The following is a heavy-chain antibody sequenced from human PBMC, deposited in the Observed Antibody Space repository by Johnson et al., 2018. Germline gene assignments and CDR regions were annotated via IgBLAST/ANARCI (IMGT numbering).Heavy chain of an antibody. CDR1: GFSFSGSP. V-gene: IGHV3-73*01. CDR3: TRSDYSGTYFS. D-gene: IGHD1-26*01. Sequence: EVQLVESGGGLVQPGGSLKLSCAASGFSFSGSPMHWVRQASGKGLEWVGRIRSKANNYAIAYGASVKGRFTISRDASKNTAYLQMNSLKTEDTAVYYCTRSDYSGTYFSWGQGTRVTVSS. J-gene: IGHJ1*01. CDR2: IRSKANNYAI.